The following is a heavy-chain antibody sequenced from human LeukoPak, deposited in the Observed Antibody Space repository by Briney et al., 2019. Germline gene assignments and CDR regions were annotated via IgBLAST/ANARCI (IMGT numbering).Heavy chain of an antibody. Sequence: GGSLRLSCAASGSTFSSYGMHWVRQAPGKGLEWVAVISYDGSNKYYADSVKGRFTISRDNSKNTLYLQMNSLRAEDTAVYYCAKDFQAAFDIWGQGTMVTVSS. J-gene: IGHJ3*02. CDR2: ISYDGSNK. CDR3: AKDFQAAFDI. CDR1: GSTFSSYG. V-gene: IGHV3-30*18.